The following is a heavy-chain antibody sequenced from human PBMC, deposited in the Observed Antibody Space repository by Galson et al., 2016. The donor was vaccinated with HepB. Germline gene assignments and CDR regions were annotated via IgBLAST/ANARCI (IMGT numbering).Heavy chain of an antibody. CDR1: GYTFTSFG. J-gene: IGHJ4*02. CDR2: INGYNCNT. Sequence: SVKVSCKASGYTFTSFGISWVRQAPGQGLEWVGWINGYNCNTHYAHELQGRVTVTTDTSTSTAYMELRSLRSDDTAVYYCARDIDYVVDYWGQGTLVTVSS. V-gene: IGHV1-18*01. CDR3: ARDIDYVVDY. D-gene: IGHD4-17*01.